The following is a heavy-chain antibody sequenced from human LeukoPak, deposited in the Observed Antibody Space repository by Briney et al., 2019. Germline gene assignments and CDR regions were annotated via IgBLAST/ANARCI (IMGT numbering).Heavy chain of an antibody. D-gene: IGHD2-2*01. CDR3: AKDRHAPGRYCSSITCFPFDP. Sequence: GGSLRLSCAASGFTFSSYDMSWVRRAPGKGLEWVSGISGSGGSTYYADSVKGRFTISRDNSKSTLYLQMNSLRAEDTAVYYCAKDRHAPGRYCSSITCFPFDPWGQGTLVTVSS. CDR1: GFTFSSYD. V-gene: IGHV3-23*01. CDR2: ISGSGGST. J-gene: IGHJ5*02.